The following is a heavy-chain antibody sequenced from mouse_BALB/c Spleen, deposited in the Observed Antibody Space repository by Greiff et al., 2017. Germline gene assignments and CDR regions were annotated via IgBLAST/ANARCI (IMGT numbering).Heavy chain of an antibody. Sequence: EVKLMESGGGLVQPGGSRKLSCAASGFTFSSFGMHWVRQAPEKGLEWVAYISSGSSTIYYADTVKGRFTISRDNPKNTLFLQMTSLRSEDTAMYYCARSGVRLYAMDYWGQGTSVTVSS. J-gene: IGHJ4*01. V-gene: IGHV5-17*02. CDR2: ISSGSSTI. CDR1: GFTFSSFG. CDR3: ARSGVRLYAMDY. D-gene: IGHD2-14*01.